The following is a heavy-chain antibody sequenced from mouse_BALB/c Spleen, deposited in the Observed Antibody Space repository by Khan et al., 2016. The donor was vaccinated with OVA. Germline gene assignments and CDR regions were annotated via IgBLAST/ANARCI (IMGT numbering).Heavy chain of an antibody. CDR2: INPSIGYT. Sequence: QVQLQQSGAELAKPGASVKMSCKASGYTFVNYWIFWVRQRPGPGLEWIGYINPSIGYTENNQNFKAKATLTADKSSSTAYMQLNSLTSEDSAVYYCARRGLLWDFDYWGQGTTLTVSS. V-gene: IGHV1-7*01. J-gene: IGHJ2*01. CDR3: ARRGLLWDFDY. D-gene: IGHD2-1*01. CDR1: GYTFVNYW.